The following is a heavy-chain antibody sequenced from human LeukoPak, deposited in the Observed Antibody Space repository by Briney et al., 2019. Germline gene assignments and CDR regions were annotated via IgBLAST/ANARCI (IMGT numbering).Heavy chain of an antibody. J-gene: IGHJ5*02. CDR1: GYTFTSYY. D-gene: IGHD2-15*01. Sequence: ASVKVSCRASGYTFTSYYMHWVRQAPGQGPEWMGIINPSGGSTSYAQKFQGRVTMTRDMSTSTVYMELRSLRSEDTAVYYCAREGGYCSGGSCYSNWFDPWGQGTLVTVPS. V-gene: IGHV1-46*01. CDR2: INPSGGST. CDR3: AREGGYCSGGSCYSNWFDP.